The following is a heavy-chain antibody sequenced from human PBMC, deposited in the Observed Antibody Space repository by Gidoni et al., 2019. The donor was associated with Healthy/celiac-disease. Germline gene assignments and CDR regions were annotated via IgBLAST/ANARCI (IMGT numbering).Heavy chain of an antibody. Sequence: QVQLVESGGGVVQPGRSLRLSCAASGFTFSSYGMHWVRQAPGKGLEWVAVIWYDGSNKYYADSVKGRFTISRDNSKNTLYLQMNSLRAEDTAVYYCTRTFAGPYYFDYWGQGTLVTVSS. V-gene: IGHV3-33*01. D-gene: IGHD6-13*01. CDR3: TRTFAGPYYFDY. CDR2: IWYDGSNK. CDR1: GFTFSSYG. J-gene: IGHJ4*02.